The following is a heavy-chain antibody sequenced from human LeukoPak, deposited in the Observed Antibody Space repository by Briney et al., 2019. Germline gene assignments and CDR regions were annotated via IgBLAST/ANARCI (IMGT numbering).Heavy chain of an antibody. Sequence: SVKVSCKASGGTFSSYAISWVRQAPGQGLEWMGRIIPIFGTAIYAQKFTGRVTITTDESTSTAYMELSSLRSEDTAVYYCARDPVVVTAEGYFGYWGQGTLVTVSS. J-gene: IGHJ4*02. CDR2: IIPIFGTA. CDR1: GGTFSSYA. D-gene: IGHD2-21*02. CDR3: ARDPVVVTAEGYFGY. V-gene: IGHV1-69*05.